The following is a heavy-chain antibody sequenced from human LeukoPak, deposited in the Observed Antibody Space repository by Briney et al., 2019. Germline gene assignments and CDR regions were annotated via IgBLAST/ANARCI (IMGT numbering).Heavy chain of an antibody. CDR1: GFTFSTYP. CDR2: ISYDGANK. Sequence: GRSLRLSCAASGFTFSTYPMHWVRLTPGKGLDWVATISYDGANKYYADSVKGRFTISRDNSRNTLFLHMDSLRLEDTAVYYCARDGIAAASFDYWGQGTLVTVSS. V-gene: IGHV3-30-3*01. J-gene: IGHJ4*02. CDR3: ARDGIAAASFDY. D-gene: IGHD6-13*01.